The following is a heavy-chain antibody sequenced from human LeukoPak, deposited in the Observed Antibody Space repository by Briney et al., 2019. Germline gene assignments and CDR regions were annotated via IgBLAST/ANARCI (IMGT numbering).Heavy chain of an antibody. CDR3: ASFMTTVTIPDY. Sequence: GGSLRLSCAASGFTFRSYSMNWVRQAPGKRLEWLSSITSSGSHMYYADSVKRRFTISRDNAKSSLYLHMNSLSAEDTAVYYCASFMTTVTIPDYWGQGTLVTVSS. CDR1: GFTFRSYS. V-gene: IGHV3-21*01. CDR2: ITSSGSHM. J-gene: IGHJ4*02. D-gene: IGHD4-17*01.